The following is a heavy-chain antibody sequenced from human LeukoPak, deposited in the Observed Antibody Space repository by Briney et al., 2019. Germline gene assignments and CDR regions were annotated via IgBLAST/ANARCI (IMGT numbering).Heavy chain of an antibody. V-gene: IGHV3-30*18. Sequence: GGSLRLSCAASGFTVSSYGMHWVRQAPGKGLEWVAVISYDGSNKYYADSVKGRFTISRDNSKNTLYLQMNSLSAEDTAVYYCAKDLSPLYYYYGMDVWGQGTTVTVSS. CDR1: GFTVSSYG. CDR3: AKDLSPLYYYYGMDV. J-gene: IGHJ6*02. CDR2: ISYDGSNK.